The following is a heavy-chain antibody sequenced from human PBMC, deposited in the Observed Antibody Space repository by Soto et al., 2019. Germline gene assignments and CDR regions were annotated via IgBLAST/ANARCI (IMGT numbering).Heavy chain of an antibody. V-gene: IGHV3-74*01. CDR3: LRVPGDIWFRFDV. J-gene: IGHJ4*02. Sequence: VQLVESGGDLVQPGGSLRLSCVGSGFTFSHYWIHWVRQVPGKSLMWVSRIKSDGSTTNYADSVSGRFTISRDNARNTVYLQMDSLTVDDSSVYHCLRVPGDIWFRFDVWRRGTLVTVSS. CDR2: IKSDGSTT. D-gene: IGHD3-9*01. CDR1: GFTFSHYW.